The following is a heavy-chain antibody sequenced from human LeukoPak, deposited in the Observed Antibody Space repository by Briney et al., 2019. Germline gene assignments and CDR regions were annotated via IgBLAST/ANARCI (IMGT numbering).Heavy chain of an antibody. J-gene: IGHJ4*02. Sequence: KTSQTLSLTCTVSGGSISSGSYYWSWIRQPAGKGLEWIGRIYTSGSTNYNPSLKSRVTISVDTSKNQFSLKLSSVTAADTAVYYCARLSSYDILTGYYKAFDYWGQGTLVTVSS. CDR3: ARLSSYDILTGYYKAFDY. V-gene: IGHV4-61*02. CDR1: GGSISSGSYY. CDR2: IYTSGST. D-gene: IGHD3-9*01.